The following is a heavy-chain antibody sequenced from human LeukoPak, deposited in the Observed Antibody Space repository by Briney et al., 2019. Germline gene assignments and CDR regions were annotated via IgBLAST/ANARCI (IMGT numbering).Heavy chain of an antibody. CDR2: ISSSSSYI. CDR3: ARDDLGYCSGGSCYSNFDY. V-gene: IGHV3-21*01. J-gene: IGHJ4*02. CDR1: GFTFSSYS. D-gene: IGHD2-15*01. Sequence: GGSLRLSCAASGFTFSSYSMNWVRQAPGKGLEWVSSISSSSSYIYYADSVKGRFTISRDNAKNSLYLQMNSLRAEDTAVYYCARDDLGYCSGGSCYSNFDYWGQGTLVTVSS.